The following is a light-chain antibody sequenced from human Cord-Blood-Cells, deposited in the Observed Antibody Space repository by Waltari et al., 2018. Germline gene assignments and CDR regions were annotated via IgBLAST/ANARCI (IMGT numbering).Light chain of an antibody. CDR2: EVS. J-gene: IGLJ1*01. V-gene: IGLV2-8*01. CDR3: SSYAGSNNYV. CDR1: SSDVGGYNY. Sequence: QSALTQPPSASGSPGQSVTISCPGTSSDVGGYNYVPWYQQHPGKAPTLMIYEVSKRPSGVPDRFSGSKSGNTASLTVSGLQAEDEADYYCSSYAGSNNYVLGTGTKVTVL.